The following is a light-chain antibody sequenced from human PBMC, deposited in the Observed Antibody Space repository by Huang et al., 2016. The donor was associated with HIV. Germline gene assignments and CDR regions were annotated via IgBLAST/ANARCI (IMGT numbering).Light chain of an antibody. CDR3: QQANSFLALT. J-gene: IGKJ4*01. CDR2: AAS. V-gene: IGKV1-12*01. CDR1: QDISNW. Sequence: DIQMTQSPSSVSASVGDRVTITCRASQDISNWLAWYQQKPGKAPKLLIYAASSLQSGVPSRFSGSGSGTDFTLTINSLQPEDFATYYCQQANSFLALTFGGGTKVEIK.